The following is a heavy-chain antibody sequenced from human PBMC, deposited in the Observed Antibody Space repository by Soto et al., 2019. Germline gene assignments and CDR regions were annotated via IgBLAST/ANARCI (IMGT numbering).Heavy chain of an antibody. Sequence: SETLSLTCAVYGGSFSGYYWSWIRQPPGKGLEWIGEINHSGSTNYNPSLKSRVTISVDTSKNQFSLKLSSVTAADTAVYYCARGSSFGGPFDYWGQGTLVTVSS. CDR2: INHSGST. CDR3: ARGSSFGGPFDY. V-gene: IGHV4-34*01. CDR1: GGSFSGYY. J-gene: IGHJ4*02. D-gene: IGHD3-16*01.